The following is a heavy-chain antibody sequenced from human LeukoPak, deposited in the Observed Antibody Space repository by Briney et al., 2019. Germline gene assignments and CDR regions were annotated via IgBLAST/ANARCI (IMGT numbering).Heavy chain of an antibody. Sequence: GGSLRLSCAASEFSFGSNYMTWVRQAPGKGLEWVSLIYSGGSTYYSDSVKGRFTISRDNSKKTLYLQMNSLRAEDTAVYYCARGPSGYHNNGGQGTLVTVSS. CDR2: IYSGGST. D-gene: IGHD5-12*01. V-gene: IGHV3-66*01. J-gene: IGHJ4*02. CDR3: ARGPSGYHNN. CDR1: EFSFGSNY.